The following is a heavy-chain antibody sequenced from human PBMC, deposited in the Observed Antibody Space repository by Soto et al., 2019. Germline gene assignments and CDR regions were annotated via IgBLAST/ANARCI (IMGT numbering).Heavy chain of an antibody. Sequence: QVHLVQPGDRVKTPGASVVVSCKSSGYTFTTYGIGWVRQAPGQGLEWMGWINSNNGNTKYVEKFQGRVTMTTDTSTSTAYMELTSLKSDDTAVYYCARDPGGGASDYWGQGTLVIVSS. CDR2: INSNNGNT. CDR3: ARDPGGGASDY. J-gene: IGHJ4*02. CDR1: GYTFTTYG. V-gene: IGHV1-18*01. D-gene: IGHD3-16*01.